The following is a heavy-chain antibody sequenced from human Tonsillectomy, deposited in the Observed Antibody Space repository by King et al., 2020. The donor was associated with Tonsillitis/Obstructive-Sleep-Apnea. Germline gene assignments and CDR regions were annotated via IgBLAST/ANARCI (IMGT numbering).Heavy chain of an antibody. J-gene: IGHJ2*01. CDR1: GYSFTSYW. CDR2: IDPSDSYT. CDR3: AGREGWYFDL. D-gene: IGHD5-24*01. Sequence: VQLVESGAEVEKPGESLKISCKGSGYSFTSYWISWVRQMPGKGLEWMGRIDPSDSYTNYSPSFQGHVTISVDKSISTAYLQWSSLKASDTAVYYCAGREGWYFDLWGRGTLVTVSS. V-gene: IGHV5-10-1*03.